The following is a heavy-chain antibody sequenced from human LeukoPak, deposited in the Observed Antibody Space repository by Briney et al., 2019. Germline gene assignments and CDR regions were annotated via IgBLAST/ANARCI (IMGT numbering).Heavy chain of an antibody. CDR2: IYYSGST. D-gene: IGHD2-15*01. CDR1: GGSISSYY. J-gene: IGHJ4*02. CDR3: ARAGIGYCSGGSCYSDGFDY. V-gene: IGHV4-59*01. Sequence: SETLSPTCTVSGGSISSYYWSWIRQPPGKGLERIGYIYYSGSTNYNPSLKSRVTISVDTSKNQFSLKLSSVTAADTAVYYCARAGIGYCSGGSCYSDGFDYWGQGTLVTVSS.